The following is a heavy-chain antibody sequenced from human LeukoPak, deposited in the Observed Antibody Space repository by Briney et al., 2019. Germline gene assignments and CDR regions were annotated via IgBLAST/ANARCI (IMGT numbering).Heavy chain of an antibody. J-gene: IGHJ3*02. CDR1: GYRFSSYG. CDR3: ARPLTYYYDSNGRDAFEI. CDR2: ISVYNGDT. Sequence: APEKVSCTTSGYRFSSYGIIWVRQAPGQGLEWMGWISVYNGDTNSAQKFQGRVTMTTDTSASTAYMELRSLRSDDTAVYYCARPLTYYYDSNGRDAFEIWAKGQWSPRL. D-gene: IGHD3-22*01. V-gene: IGHV1-18*01.